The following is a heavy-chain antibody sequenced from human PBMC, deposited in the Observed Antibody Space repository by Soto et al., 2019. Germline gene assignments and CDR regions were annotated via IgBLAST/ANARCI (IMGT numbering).Heavy chain of an antibody. CDR2: IIPIFGTA. CDR3: ARETTIVVVTAPNAWDI. J-gene: IGHJ3*02. CDR1: GGTFSSYA. Sequence: QVQLVQSGAEVKKPGSSVKVSCKASGGTFSSYAISWVRQAPGHGLEWMGGIIPIFGTANYAQKFQGRATITADESTRTANMELSSLRSEDTAVYYWARETTIVVVTAPNAWDIWGQGTMVTVSS. D-gene: IGHD3-22*01. V-gene: IGHV1-69*12.